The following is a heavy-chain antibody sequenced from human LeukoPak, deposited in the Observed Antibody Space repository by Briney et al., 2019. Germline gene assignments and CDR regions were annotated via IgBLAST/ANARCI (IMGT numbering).Heavy chain of an antibody. V-gene: IGHV4-59*08. D-gene: IGHD2-2*01. J-gene: IGHJ4*02. CDR3: ARHYRYCSSTSCSVFDY. CDR1: GGSISSYY. CDR2: IYYSGST. Sequence: SETLSLTCTVSGGSISSYYWSWIRQPPGKGLEWIGYIYYSGSTNYNPSLKSRATISVDTSKNQFSLKLSSVTAADTAVYYCARHYRYCSSTSCSVFDYWGQGTLVTVSS.